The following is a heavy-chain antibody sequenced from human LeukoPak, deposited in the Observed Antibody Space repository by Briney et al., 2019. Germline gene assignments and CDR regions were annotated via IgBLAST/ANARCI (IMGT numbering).Heavy chain of an antibody. Sequence: SVKVSCKASGGTFSSYAISWVRQAPGQGLEWTGRIIPILGIANYAQKFQGRVTITADKSTSTAYMELSSLRSEDTAVYYCASGAGTYYYGMDVWGQGTTVTVSS. CDR3: ASGAGTYYYGMDV. CDR2: IIPILGIA. V-gene: IGHV1-69*04. CDR1: GGTFSSYA. D-gene: IGHD6-19*01. J-gene: IGHJ6*02.